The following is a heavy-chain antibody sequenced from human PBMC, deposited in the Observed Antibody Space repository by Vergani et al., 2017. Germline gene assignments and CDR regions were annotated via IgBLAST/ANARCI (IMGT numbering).Heavy chain of an antibody. CDR3: GVIMVRSPRPDNWFDS. V-gene: IGHV4-38-2*02. D-gene: IGHD3-10*01. J-gene: IGHJ5*01. Sequence: QIQLQESGPGLVKPSETLSLTCSVSGYSISRGFYWAWIRQTPEKGLEWIGGMFHTGEASNSPSLQSRVAFSMDTSQNQFSLLLTSVTAADTAVYFCGVIMVRSPRPDNWFDSWGRGTLVTVSS. CDR1: GYSISRGFY. CDR2: MFHTGEA.